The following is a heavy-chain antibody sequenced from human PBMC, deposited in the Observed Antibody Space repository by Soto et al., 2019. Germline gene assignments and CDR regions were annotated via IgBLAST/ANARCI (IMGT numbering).Heavy chain of an antibody. CDR2: MSYDGSNE. Sequence: ESGGGVVQPGRSLRLSCAASGFTFRHYAMHWVRQAPGKGLEWVALMSYDGSNEYYADSVKGRFTISRDNSKNTLYLQMNSLRAEDTAVYYCAKDGSHNFDYWGQGTLVTVSS. D-gene: IGHD1-26*01. CDR1: GFTFRHYA. J-gene: IGHJ4*02. V-gene: IGHV3-30*18. CDR3: AKDGSHNFDY.